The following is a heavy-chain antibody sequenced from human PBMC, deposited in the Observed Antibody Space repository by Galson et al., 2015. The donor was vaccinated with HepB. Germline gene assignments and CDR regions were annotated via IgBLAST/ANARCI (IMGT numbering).Heavy chain of an antibody. V-gene: IGHV3-21*01. CDR3: ASLIRGGPYYDSSGYYGSGYYYGMGV. Sequence: SLRLSCAASGFTFSSYSMNWVRQAPGKGLEWVSSISSSSHSIYYADSVRGRFTISRDNANNSLYLQMNSLRAEDTAVYYCASLIRGGPYYDSSGYYGSGYYYGMGVWGQGTTVTVSS. CDR2: ISSSSHSI. D-gene: IGHD3-22*01. J-gene: IGHJ6*02. CDR1: GFTFSSYS.